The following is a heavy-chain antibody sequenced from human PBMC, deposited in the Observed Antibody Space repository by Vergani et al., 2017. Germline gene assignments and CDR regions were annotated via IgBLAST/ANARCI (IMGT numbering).Heavy chain of an antibody. CDR1: GGTFSSYA. V-gene: IGHV1-18*01. D-gene: IGHD3-9*01. Sequence: QVQLVQSGAEVKKPGSSVKVSCKASGGTFSSYAISWVRQAPGQGLEWMGWISAYNGNTNYAQKLQGRVTMTTDTSTSTAYMELRSLRSDDTAVYYCARVRSHYDILTGYGDWLDPWGQGTLVTVSS. CDR3: ARVRSHYDILTGYGDWLDP. CDR2: ISAYNGNT. J-gene: IGHJ5*02.